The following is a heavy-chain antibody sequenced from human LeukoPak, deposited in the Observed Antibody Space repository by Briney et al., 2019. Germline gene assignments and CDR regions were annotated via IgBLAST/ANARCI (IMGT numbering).Heavy chain of an antibody. Sequence: SETLSLTCAVYGGSFSGYYWSWIRQPPGKGLEWIGEINHSGSTNYNPSLKSRVTISVDTSKNQFSLKLSSVTAADTAVYYCARRIAVAGVGYYFDYWGQGTLVTVSS. CDR2: INHSGST. CDR1: GGSFSGYY. CDR3: ARRIAVAGVGYYFDY. V-gene: IGHV4-34*01. J-gene: IGHJ4*02. D-gene: IGHD6-19*01.